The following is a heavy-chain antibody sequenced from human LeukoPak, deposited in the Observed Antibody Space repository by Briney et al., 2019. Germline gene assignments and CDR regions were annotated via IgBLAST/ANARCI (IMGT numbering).Heavy chain of an antibody. CDR3: ARLPQLLYMGVFDY. Sequence: GESLQISCKGSGYSFTSYWIGWVRQLPGKGLEWMGIIYPGDSDTRYSPSFQGQVTISADKSISTAYLQWSSLKASDTAMYYCARLPQLLYMGVFDYWGQGTLVTVSS. CDR1: GYSFTSYW. CDR2: IYPGDSDT. J-gene: IGHJ4*02. D-gene: IGHD2-2*02. V-gene: IGHV5-51*01.